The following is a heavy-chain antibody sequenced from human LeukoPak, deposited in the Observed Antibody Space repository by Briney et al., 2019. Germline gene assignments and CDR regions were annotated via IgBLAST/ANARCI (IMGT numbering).Heavy chain of an antibody. CDR2: INHSGST. CDR3: ASTYSSGYYYPFDY. D-gene: IGHD3-22*01. J-gene: IGHJ4*02. Sequence: SETLSLTCAVYGGSFSGYYWSWIRQPPGKGLEWIAEINHSGSTNYNPSLKSRVTISVDTSKNQFSLKLSSVTAADTAVYYCASTYSSGYYYPFDYWGQGTLVTVSS. V-gene: IGHV4-34*01. CDR1: GGSFSGYY.